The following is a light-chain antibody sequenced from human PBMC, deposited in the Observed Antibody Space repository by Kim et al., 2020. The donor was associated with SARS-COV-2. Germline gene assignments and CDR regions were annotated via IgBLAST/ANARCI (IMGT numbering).Light chain of an antibody. CDR3: QVWDSNIDHYV. CDR1: NIGTYS. CDR2: YDR. Sequence: APGQTATMSCGGNNIGTYSVHWYQQKPGQDPVLVIYYDRDRPSGIPERFSGSHSGDTATLTISRVDAGDEADYYCQVWDSNIDHYVFGSGTKVTVL. V-gene: IGLV3-21*01. J-gene: IGLJ1*01.